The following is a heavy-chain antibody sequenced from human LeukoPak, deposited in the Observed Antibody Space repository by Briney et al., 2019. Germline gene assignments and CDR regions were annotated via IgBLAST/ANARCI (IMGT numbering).Heavy chain of an antibody. J-gene: IGHJ4*02. V-gene: IGHV1-18*04. D-gene: IGHD3-9*01. Sequence: GASVTVSCKASGYTFTSYGISWVRQAPGQGLEWMGWISAYNGNTNYAQKLQGRVTMTTDTSTSTAYMELRSLRSDDTAVYYCARDYYDILTGYPPGGRDYWGQGTLVTVSS. CDR3: ARDYYDILTGYPPGGRDY. CDR2: ISAYNGNT. CDR1: GYTFTSYG.